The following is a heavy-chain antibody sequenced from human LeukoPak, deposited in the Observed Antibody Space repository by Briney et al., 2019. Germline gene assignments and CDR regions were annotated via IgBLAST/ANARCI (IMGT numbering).Heavy chain of an antibody. D-gene: IGHD1-14*01. CDR3: ARDPGPGVNYNWFDP. Sequence: GGSLRLSCAASGFTFSSYSMNWVRQAPGKGLEWVSSISRSSSYIYYADSVKGRFTISRDNAKNSLYLQMNSLRAEDTAVYYCARDPGPGVNYNWFDPWGQGTLVTVSS. CDR1: GFTFSSYS. CDR2: ISRSSSYI. J-gene: IGHJ5*02. V-gene: IGHV3-21*01.